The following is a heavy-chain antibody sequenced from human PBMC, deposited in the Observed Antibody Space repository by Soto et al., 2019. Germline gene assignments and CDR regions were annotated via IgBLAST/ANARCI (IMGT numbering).Heavy chain of an antibody. CDR2: INHSGST. V-gene: IGHV4-34*01. D-gene: IGHD2-2*01. J-gene: IGHJ6*03. Sequence: SETLSLTCAVYGGSFSGYDWSWIRQPPGKGLEWIGEINHSGSTNYNPSLKSRVTISVDTSKNQFSLKLSSVAAADTAVYYCARGGGSCSSTSCYYRDYYYYYMDVWGKGTTVTVSS. CDR3: ARGGGSCSSTSCYYRDYYYYYMDV. CDR1: GGSFSGYD.